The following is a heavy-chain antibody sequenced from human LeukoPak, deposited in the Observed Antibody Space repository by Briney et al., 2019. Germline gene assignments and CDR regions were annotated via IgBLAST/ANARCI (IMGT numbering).Heavy chain of an antibody. CDR1: GFTFSSYW. CDR3: ARDGYYDFWSGYYPPYFDY. V-gene: IGHV3-7*01. Sequence: TGGSPRLSCAASGFTFSSYWMSWVRQAPGKGLEWVANIKQDGSEKYYVDSVKGRFTISRDNAKNSLYLQMNSLRAEDTAVYYCARDGYYDFWSGYYPPYFDYWGQGTLVTVSS. J-gene: IGHJ4*02. D-gene: IGHD3-3*01. CDR2: IKQDGSEK.